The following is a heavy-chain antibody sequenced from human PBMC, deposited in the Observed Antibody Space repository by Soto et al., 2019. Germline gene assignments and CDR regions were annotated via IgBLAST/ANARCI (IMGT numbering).Heavy chain of an antibody. V-gene: IGHV4-30-2*01. Sequence: KASETLSLTCNMSGDSYSISTYSWSWIRQPPGKALQWIGFIYQSGVTSYNPSLASRVSISLDRSNNQCSLKLKSVTDADTAVYFCAGMPYTSGLRFDPWGPGTLVTVSS. J-gene: IGHJ5*02. D-gene: IGHD6-19*01. CDR3: AGMPYTSGLRFDP. CDR2: IYQSGVT. CDR1: GDSYSISTYS.